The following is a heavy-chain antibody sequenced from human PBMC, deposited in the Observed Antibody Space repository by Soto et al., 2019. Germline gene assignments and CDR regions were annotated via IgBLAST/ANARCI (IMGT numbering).Heavy chain of an antibody. J-gene: IGHJ3*02. CDR1: GGTFSSYA. D-gene: IGHD3-10*01. V-gene: IGHV1-69*01. Sequence: QVQLVQSGAEVKKPGSSVKVSCKASGGTFSSYAISWVRQAPGQGLEWMGGIIPIFGTANYAQKFQGRVKITADESTSTGYMELSSMRSEDTAVYDCARDPLYGSGPGAFEIWGQGTMVTVSS. CDR2: IIPIFGTA. CDR3: ARDPLYGSGPGAFEI.